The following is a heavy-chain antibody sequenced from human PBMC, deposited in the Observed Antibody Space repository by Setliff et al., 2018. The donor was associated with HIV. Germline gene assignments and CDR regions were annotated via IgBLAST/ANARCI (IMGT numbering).Heavy chain of an antibody. D-gene: IGHD6-19*01. CDR3: AKTSGWTTIDY. CDR1: GFTFSSYG. Sequence: LRLSCAASGFTFSSYGMHWVRQVPGKGLEWVAFIRNDGSNEYYIDSVKGRFTISRDDSKNTVYLQMNSLTAEDTAVYHCAKTSGWTTIDYWGQGTWVTVSS. CDR2: IRNDGSNE. J-gene: IGHJ4*02. V-gene: IGHV3-30*02.